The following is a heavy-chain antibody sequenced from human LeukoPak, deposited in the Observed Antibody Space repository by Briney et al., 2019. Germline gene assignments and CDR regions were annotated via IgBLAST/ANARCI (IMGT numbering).Heavy chain of an antibody. Sequence: GGSLRLSCAASGFTFNDYAMKRVRQAPGKGLEWVSAISRTSAYIYYSDSVKGRFTISRDNAKNSVYLQMDSLRAEDTAFYYCARDERRYCPDSSCYPGDYWGQGILVTVSS. J-gene: IGHJ4*02. V-gene: IGHV3-21*01. D-gene: IGHD2-8*02. CDR1: GFTFNDYA. CDR3: ARDERRYCPDSSCYPGDY. CDR2: ISRTSAYI.